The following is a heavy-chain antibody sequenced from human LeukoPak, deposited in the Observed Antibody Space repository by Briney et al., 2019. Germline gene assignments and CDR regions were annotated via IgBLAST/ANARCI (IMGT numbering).Heavy chain of an antibody. CDR1: GYSFTSYW. J-gene: IGHJ4*02. V-gene: IGHV5-51*01. Sequence: GESLKICCKGSGYSFTSYWIGWVRQMPGKGLGWMGIIYPGDSDTRYSPSFQGQVTISADKSISTAYLQWSSLKASDTAMYYCARWLATSESYYFDYWGQGTLVTVSS. CDR2: IYPGDSDT. D-gene: IGHD5-12*01. CDR3: ARWLATSESYYFDY.